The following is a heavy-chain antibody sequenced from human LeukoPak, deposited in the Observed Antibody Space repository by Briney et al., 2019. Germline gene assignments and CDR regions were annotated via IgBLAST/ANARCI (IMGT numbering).Heavy chain of an antibody. CDR1: GYTFTGYY. D-gene: IGHD1-7*01. CDR2: INPNSGGT. CDR3: ARDPFHNWNYADY. J-gene: IGHJ4*02. V-gene: IGHV1-2*02. Sequence: GASVKVSCKASGYTFTGYYMHWVRQAPGQGLEWMGWINPNSGGTNYAQKFQGRVTMTRDTSISTAYMELSRLRSDDTAVYYCARDPFHNWNYADYWGQGTLVTVSS.